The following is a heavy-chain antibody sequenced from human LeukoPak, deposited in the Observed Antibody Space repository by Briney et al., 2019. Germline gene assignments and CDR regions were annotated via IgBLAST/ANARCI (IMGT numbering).Heavy chain of an antibody. D-gene: IGHD3-16*02. CDR3: TTEGELSYQHDY. V-gene: IGHV3-15*01. CDR2: IKSKTDDGTT. Sequence: GGSLRLSCAASGCPFSNARMSWVRQAPGKGLEWVGRIKSKTDDGTTDYAAPVKGRFTISRDDSKNTLYLQMNSLKTEGTAVYYCTTEGELSYQHDYWGQGNLVTVSS. CDR1: GCPFSNAR. J-gene: IGHJ4*02.